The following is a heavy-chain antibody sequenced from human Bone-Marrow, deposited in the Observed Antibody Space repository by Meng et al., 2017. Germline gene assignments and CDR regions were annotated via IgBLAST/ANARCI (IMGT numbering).Heavy chain of an antibody. CDR1: GFTVCSNY. D-gene: IGHD3-10*01. J-gene: IGHJ4*02. V-gene: IGHV3-66*02. CDR2: IFSGGTT. CDR3: ARDIR. Sequence: EVTRMGSGGRIVEPEGSLRLSCAASGFTVCSNYMSWVRQAPGKGLEWVSVIFSGGTTYYADSVQGRFTISRDNSKNTLFLQMNSLRADDTAVYYCARDIRWGQGTLVTVSS.